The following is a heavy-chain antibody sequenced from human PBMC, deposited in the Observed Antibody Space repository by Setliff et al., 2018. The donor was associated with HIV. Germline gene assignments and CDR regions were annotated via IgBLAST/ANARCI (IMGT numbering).Heavy chain of an antibody. D-gene: IGHD2-15*01. Sequence: SETLSLTCTVSGGSISSYYWGWIRQSPGKGLEWIGNIYHTGSSYYNPSLNDRVTISIDTSKNQFSLKLTSLTAADTAVYYCARERIDAFDIWGQGTMVTVSS. CDR3: ARERIDAFDI. CDR1: GGSISSYY. J-gene: IGHJ3*02. CDR2: IYHTGSS. V-gene: IGHV4-39*07.